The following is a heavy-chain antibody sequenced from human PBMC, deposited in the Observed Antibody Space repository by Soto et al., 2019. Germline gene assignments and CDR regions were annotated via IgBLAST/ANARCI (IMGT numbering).Heavy chain of an antibody. CDR3: ANRIQLWLDAFDI. CDR2: ISYDGSNK. J-gene: IGHJ3*02. D-gene: IGHD5-18*01. CDR1: GFTFSSYG. V-gene: IGHV3-30*18. Sequence: PGGSLRLSCAASGFTFSSYGMHWVLQAPGKGLEWVAVISYDGSNKYYADSVKGRFTISRDNSKNTLYLQMNSLRAEDTAVYYCANRIQLWLDAFDIWGQGTMVTVSS.